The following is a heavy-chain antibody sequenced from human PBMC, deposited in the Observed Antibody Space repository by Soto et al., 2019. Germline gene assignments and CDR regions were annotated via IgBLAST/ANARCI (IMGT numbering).Heavy chain of an antibody. CDR1: GGSISSGGYY. CDR3: ASGYSSSSGFWNY. D-gene: IGHD6-6*01. J-gene: IGHJ4*02. CDR2: IYYNGST. Sequence: QVQLQESGPGLVKPSQTLSLTCTVSGGSISSGGYYWSWIRQHPGKGVEWIGYIYYNGSTYYTPSLKSRVTIPVDTSKNQFSLKLSSVTAADTAVYYWASGYSSSSGFWNYWGQGTLVTVSS. V-gene: IGHV4-31*03.